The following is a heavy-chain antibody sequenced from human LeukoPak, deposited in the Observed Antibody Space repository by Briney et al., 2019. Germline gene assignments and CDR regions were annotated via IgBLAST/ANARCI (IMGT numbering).Heavy chain of an antibody. D-gene: IGHD2-15*01. CDR3: AKDLKRGWFDP. Sequence: SGTLSLTCAVSGGSITSSNWWSWVRQPPGKGLEWIGEIYHNGNTKYNPSLTSRVTMSVDKSKNQFSLNLTSVTAADTAFYYCAKDLKRGWFDPWGQGTLVTVSS. CDR2: IYHNGNT. CDR1: GGSITSSNW. J-gene: IGHJ5*02. V-gene: IGHV4-4*02.